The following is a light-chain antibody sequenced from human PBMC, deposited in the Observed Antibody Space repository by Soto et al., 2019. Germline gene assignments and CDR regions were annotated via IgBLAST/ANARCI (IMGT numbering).Light chain of an antibody. J-gene: IGKJ1*01. CDR1: QGISSY. CDR2: AAS. V-gene: IGKV1-6*01. Sequence: IHLTHSPSSLSASVLYRVTITFLVSQGISSYLNWYRQKPGKVPKLLIYAASSLQSGVPSRFSGSGSGTDFTLTISSLQPEDFATYYCLQDYNYPLTFGQGTKVDIK. CDR3: LQDYNYPLT.